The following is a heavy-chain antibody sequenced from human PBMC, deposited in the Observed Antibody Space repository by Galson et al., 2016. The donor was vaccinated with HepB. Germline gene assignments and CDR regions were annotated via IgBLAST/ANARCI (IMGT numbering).Heavy chain of an antibody. J-gene: IGHJ5*02. V-gene: IGHV4-59*01. CDR1: GGSIGTYY. Sequence: SETLSLTCSVSGGSIGTYYWSWLRQPPGKGLEWIGSVFSRGNSKYNPSLKRRVTISLDTSKKQFSLSVNHVTAADTAVYYCARALSSGYSIDWFDPWGQGTLVTVSS. D-gene: IGHD5-12*01. CDR3: ARALSSGYSIDWFDP. CDR2: VFSRGNS.